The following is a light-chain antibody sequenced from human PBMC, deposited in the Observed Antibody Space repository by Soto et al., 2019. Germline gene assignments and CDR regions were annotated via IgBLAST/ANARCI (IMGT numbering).Light chain of an antibody. CDR1: SSDIGAYNH. CDR3: ASHTTSLTWV. CDR2: EVS. Sequence: QSALTQAASASGSPGQSITISCTGDSSDIGAYNHVSWYQQHPGKAPKVLIYEVSDRPSGISNRFSGSKSGNTASLTISGLQAEDAADYYCASHTTSLTWVFGGGTKLTVL. V-gene: IGLV2-14*01. J-gene: IGLJ3*02.